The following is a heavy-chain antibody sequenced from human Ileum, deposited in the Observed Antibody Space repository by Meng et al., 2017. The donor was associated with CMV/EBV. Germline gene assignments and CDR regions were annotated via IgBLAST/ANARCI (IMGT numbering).Heavy chain of an antibody. V-gene: IGHV3-20*04. CDR3: ARDIVDNDDCV. CDR2: ITWNGGST. J-gene: IGHJ6*02. D-gene: IGHD5-12*01. CDR1: GFTFDHYG. Sequence: ESPKISGAASGFTFDHYGMSWVRQAPGKGLEYVSAITWNGGSTDYADSVKGRFTISRDNAKNSLYLQMNSLIAEYTALDYCARDIVDNDDCVWGQGTTVTVSS.